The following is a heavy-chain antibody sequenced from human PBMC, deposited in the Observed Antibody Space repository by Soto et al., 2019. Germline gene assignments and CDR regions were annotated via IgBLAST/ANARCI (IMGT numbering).Heavy chain of an antibody. Sequence: QVQLQQSGPGLVKHSETLSLTCTVSGGSISSYYWSWIRQPPGKGLEWIGYIYYSGSTNYNPSLKSRVTISLDTSKNQFSRKLRSVTAADTAVYYCAREGEQLVRAFDYGGQGTLVSVSS. CDR2: IYYSGST. CDR1: GGSISSYY. CDR3: AREGEQLVRAFDY. D-gene: IGHD6-6*01. J-gene: IGHJ4*02. V-gene: IGHV4-59*01.